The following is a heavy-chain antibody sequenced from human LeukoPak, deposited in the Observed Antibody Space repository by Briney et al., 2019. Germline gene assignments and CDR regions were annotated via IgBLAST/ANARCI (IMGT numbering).Heavy chain of an antibody. V-gene: IGHV3-15*01. D-gene: IGHD3-10*01. CDR2: IKSKTDGETT. Sequence: GGSLRLSCAASGFTFANAWMSWVRQAPGKGLECVGRIKSKTDGETTDYAAPVKGRFTISRDDSKNMLYLQMNSLKSEDTAVYYCARLLWFGEFSGLDYWGQGTLVTVSS. CDR1: GFTFANAW. J-gene: IGHJ4*02. CDR3: ARLLWFGEFSGLDY.